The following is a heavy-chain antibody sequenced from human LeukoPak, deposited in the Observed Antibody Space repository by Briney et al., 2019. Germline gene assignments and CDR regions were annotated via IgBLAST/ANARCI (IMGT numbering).Heavy chain of an antibody. D-gene: IGHD6-13*01. V-gene: IGHV3-11*04. J-gene: IGHJ4*02. Sequence: PGGSLRLSCAASGFTFSDYYMSWIRQAPGKGLEWVSYISSSGSTIYYADSVKGRFTISRDNSKNTLYLQMNSLRAEDTAVYYCARNRRGSSWLRYFDYWGQGTLVTVSS. CDR2: ISSSGSTI. CDR1: GFTFSDYY. CDR3: ARNRRGSSWLRYFDY.